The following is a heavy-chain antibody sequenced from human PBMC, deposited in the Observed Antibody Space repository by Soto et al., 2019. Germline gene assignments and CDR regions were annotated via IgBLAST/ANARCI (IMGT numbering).Heavy chain of an antibody. V-gene: IGHV4-39*01. CDR2: LYYTGTT. CDR3: GAYCSRNYCHDWFDP. CDR1: GGSIGSSSYY. D-gene: IGHD2-2*01. Sequence: SETLSLTCSVSGGSIGSSSYYFGWIRQPPGKGLEWIGSLYYTGTTYYNSSLKSRVTISADKSQNQFSLRLSSVTAADTAVYYCGAYCSRNYCHDWFDPWGQGTLVTVSS. J-gene: IGHJ5*02.